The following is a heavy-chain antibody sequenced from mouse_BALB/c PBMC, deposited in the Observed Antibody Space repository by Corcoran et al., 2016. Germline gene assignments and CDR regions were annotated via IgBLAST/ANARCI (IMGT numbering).Heavy chain of an antibody. Sequence: QVQLQQSGPELVKPGASMKMSCKASGYTFTDYVISWVKQRTGQGLEWIGEIYPGSGSTYYNEKFKGKATLTADKSSNTAYMQLSSLTSEDSAVYFCARSRGYDAWFAYWGQGTLVTVSA. V-gene: IGHV1-81*01. CDR3: ARSRGYDAWFAY. J-gene: IGHJ3*01. CDR1: GYTFTDYV. D-gene: IGHD2-2*01. CDR2: IYPGSGST.